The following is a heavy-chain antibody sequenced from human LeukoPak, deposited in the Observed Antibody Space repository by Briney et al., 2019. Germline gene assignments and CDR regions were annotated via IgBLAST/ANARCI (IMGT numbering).Heavy chain of an antibody. D-gene: IGHD3-22*01. V-gene: IGHV4-4*07. Sequence: AETLTLTCTVSGGSISNYFWRWIRQPAGKGLEWIGRIYSSGSTNYHPSLKSRVTMSVDTSRSQLSLKLSSVTAADTAVYYCARGVYYDSSGYNLHFDYWGQGTLVSVSS. J-gene: IGHJ4*02. CDR3: ARGVYYDSSGYNLHFDY. CDR2: IYSSGST. CDR1: GGSISNYF.